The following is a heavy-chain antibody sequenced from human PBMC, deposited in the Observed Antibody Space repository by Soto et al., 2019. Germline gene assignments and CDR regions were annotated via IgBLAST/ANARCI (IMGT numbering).Heavy chain of an antibody. Sequence: ASVKVSCKASGYTFSSYGISWVRQAPGQGLEWMGWISAYNGNTNSAQKLRGRVTMTTDTSTSTAYMELRSLRSDDTAVYYCARDWFYYDRSGYRHLGYWGQGTLVTVSS. CDR1: GYTFSSYG. D-gene: IGHD3-22*01. CDR2: ISAYNGNT. J-gene: IGHJ4*02. CDR3: ARDWFYYDRSGYRHLGY. V-gene: IGHV1-18*01.